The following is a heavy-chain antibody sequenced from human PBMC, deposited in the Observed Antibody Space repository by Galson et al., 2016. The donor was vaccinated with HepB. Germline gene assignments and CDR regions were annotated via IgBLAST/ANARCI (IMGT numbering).Heavy chain of an antibody. CDR2: INWNSAKI. CDR1: GFTFDDYA. CDR3: VKEVSGGTYYMKYFDY. V-gene: IGHV3-9*01. J-gene: IGHJ4*02. D-gene: IGHD1-26*01. Sequence: SLRLSCAASGFTFDDYAMHWVRQAPGKGLEWVSGINWNSAKIGYADSVKGRFTISRDNAKNSLYLQMNSLRAEDTALYYCVKEVSGGTYYMKYFDYWGQGTLVSVSS.